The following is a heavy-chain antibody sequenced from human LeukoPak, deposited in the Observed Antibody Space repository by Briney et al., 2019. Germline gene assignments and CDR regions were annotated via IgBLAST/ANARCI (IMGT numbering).Heavy chain of an antibody. CDR3: ARQPNYYDILTGYTNYFDY. D-gene: IGHD3-9*01. Sequence: SETLSLTCTVSGGSVSDYYWSWIRQPPGKGLEWIGYIYYSGSTYYNPSLKSRVTISVDTSKNQFSLKLSSVTAADTAVYYCARQPNYYDILTGYTNYFDYWGQGTLVTVSS. CDR1: GGSVSDYY. CDR2: IYYSGST. J-gene: IGHJ4*02. V-gene: IGHV4-59*08.